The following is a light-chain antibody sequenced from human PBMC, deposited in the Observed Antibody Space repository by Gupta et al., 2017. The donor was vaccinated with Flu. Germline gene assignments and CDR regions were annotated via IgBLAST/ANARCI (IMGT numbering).Light chain of an antibody. CDR2: GNS. Sequence: SCTGSSSNIGAGYDVHWYQQLPGTAPKLLIYGNSNRPSGVPDRFSGSKSGTSASLAITGLQAEDEADYYCQSYDSRLSGHVVFGGGTKLTVL. J-gene: IGLJ2*01. CDR1: SSNIGAGYD. CDR3: QSYDSRLSGHVV. V-gene: IGLV1-40*01.